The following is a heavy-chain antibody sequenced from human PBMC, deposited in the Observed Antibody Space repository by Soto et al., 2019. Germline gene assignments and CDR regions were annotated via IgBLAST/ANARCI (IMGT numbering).Heavy chain of an antibody. D-gene: IGHD6-13*01. CDR3: ARDDGSTWYLDY. V-gene: IGHV1-3*01. CDR2: ILPGDGST. CDR1: GYTFARHA. J-gene: IGHJ4*01. Sequence: QVHLVQSGAEVKKPGASVKVSCKASGYTFARHAVHWVRQAPGQGFELMGRILPGDGSTEYSQNCQGRVIITRDTPARTVYMALSSLRSEDTAVYYCARDDGSTWYLDYCRQASPVTVSS.